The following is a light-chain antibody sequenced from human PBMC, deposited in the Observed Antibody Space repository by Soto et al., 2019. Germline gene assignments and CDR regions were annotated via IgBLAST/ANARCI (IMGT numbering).Light chain of an antibody. CDR1: SSDVGGYNY. CDR2: DVT. J-gene: IGLJ1*01. Sequence: QSALTQPASVSGSPGQSITISCTGTSSDVGGYNYVSWYQQHPVKAPKLMIYDVTNRTSGVSDRFSGSKSGNTASLTISGLQAEDDADYYCSSYTSSSTPYVFGTGTTVTVL. V-gene: IGLV2-14*01. CDR3: SSYTSSSTPYV.